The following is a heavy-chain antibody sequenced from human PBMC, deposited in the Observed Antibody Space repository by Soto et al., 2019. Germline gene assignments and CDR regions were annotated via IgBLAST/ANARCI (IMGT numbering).Heavy chain of an antibody. J-gene: IGHJ6*02. CDR3: ARHGPPYQLVSTPSYYYGMDV. D-gene: IGHD2-2*01. Sequence: QVQLVQSGAEVKKPGSSVKVYCKASGGTFSNYAISWVRQATGQGLEWMGGIIPFFGTANSAQKLQGRVTITADDSTSTAYMDLSSLRSEDTAVYYCARHGPPYQLVSTPSYYYGMDVWGQGTTVTVSS. CDR1: GGTFSNYA. CDR2: IIPFFGTA. V-gene: IGHV1-69*01.